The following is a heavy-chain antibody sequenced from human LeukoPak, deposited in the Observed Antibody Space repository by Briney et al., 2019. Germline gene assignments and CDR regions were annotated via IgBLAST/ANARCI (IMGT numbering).Heavy chain of an antibody. Sequence: SGGSLRLSCAASEFTFNTYTMNWVRQAPGKGLEWVSSITSSSSYIYYADSVKGRFTISRDNAKNSLYLQMNSLRAEDTAVYYCARARIAAAGTGPFDYWGQGTQVTVSS. D-gene: IGHD6-13*01. J-gene: IGHJ4*02. V-gene: IGHV3-21*01. CDR3: ARARIAAAGTGPFDY. CDR2: ITSSSSYI. CDR1: EFTFNTYT.